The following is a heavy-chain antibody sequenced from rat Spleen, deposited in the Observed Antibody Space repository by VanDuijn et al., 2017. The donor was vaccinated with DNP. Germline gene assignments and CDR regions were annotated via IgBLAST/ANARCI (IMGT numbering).Heavy chain of an antibody. Sequence: EVQLVESGGGLVQPGRSLKLSCAASGFTFSYYGMAWVRQAPKKGLEWVSSITSSGSGTYYRDSVKGRFTISRDNAKGTLYLQMDSLRSEDTATYYCTTDFERGYWGQGVMVTVSS. CDR1: GFTFSYYG. J-gene: IGHJ2*01. D-gene: IGHD1-11*01. CDR3: TTDFERGY. V-gene: IGHV5-27*01. CDR2: ITSSGSGT.